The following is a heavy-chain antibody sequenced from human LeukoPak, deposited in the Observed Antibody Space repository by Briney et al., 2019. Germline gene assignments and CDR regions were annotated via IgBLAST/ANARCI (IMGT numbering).Heavy chain of an antibody. Sequence: PGGSLRFSCAASGFTFSSYWMSWVRQGPGKGLEWVSAISVSGNTYHADSVKGRFTISRDSSKNTLYLQMNSLRAGDAAVYYCATYRQVLLPFESWGQGTLVTVSS. V-gene: IGHV3-23*01. CDR2: ISVSGNT. CDR3: ATYRQVLLPFES. D-gene: IGHD2-8*02. CDR1: GFTFSSYW. J-gene: IGHJ4*02.